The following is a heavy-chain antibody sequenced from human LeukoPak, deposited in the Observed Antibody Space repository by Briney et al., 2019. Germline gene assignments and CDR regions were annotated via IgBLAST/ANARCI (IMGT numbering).Heavy chain of an antibody. CDR1: GFTFSDYY. Sequence: GGSLRLSCAASGFTFSDYYMTWIRQAPGKGLECLSYIATNGFTYYTDSVKGRFTISRDNAKNTLFLQMNNLRADDTAVYYCARKLTYGDPFYWGQGTLVTVSS. CDR2: IATNGFT. CDR3: ARKLTYGDPFY. J-gene: IGHJ4*02. D-gene: IGHD4-17*01. V-gene: IGHV3-69-1*01.